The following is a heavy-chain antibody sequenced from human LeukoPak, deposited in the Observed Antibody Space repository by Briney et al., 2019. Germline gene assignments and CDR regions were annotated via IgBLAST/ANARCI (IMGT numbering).Heavy chain of an antibody. CDR1: GFTFSSYS. Sequence: GGSLRLSCAASGFTFSSYSMNRVRQAPGKGLEWVSSISSSSSYIYYADSVKGRFTISRDNAKNSLYLQMNSLRAEDTAVYYCARVVGYSGYYDYWGQGTLVTVSS. CDR3: ARVVGYSGYYDY. D-gene: IGHD5-12*01. V-gene: IGHV3-21*01. J-gene: IGHJ4*02. CDR2: ISSSSSYI.